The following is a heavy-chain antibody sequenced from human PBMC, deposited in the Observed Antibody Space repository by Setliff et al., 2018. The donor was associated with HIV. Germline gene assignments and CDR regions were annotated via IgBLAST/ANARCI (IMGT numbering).Heavy chain of an antibody. Sequence: LRLSCAASGFTFISYGMSWVRQAPGKGLEWVSSISGSGSSTYYADSVKGRFTISRDNSKNTLYLQMDSLRAEDTAVYYCAKVHYYGSGNYYRIFDYWGQGTLVTVSS. D-gene: IGHD3-10*01. CDR3: AKVHYYGSGNYYRIFDY. CDR1: GFTFISYG. CDR2: ISGSGSST. J-gene: IGHJ4*02. V-gene: IGHV3-23*01.